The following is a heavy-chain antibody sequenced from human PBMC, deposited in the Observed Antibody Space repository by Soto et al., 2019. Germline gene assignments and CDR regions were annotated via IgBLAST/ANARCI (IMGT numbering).Heavy chain of an antibody. CDR3: ARWHCSGGSCYLWFDP. D-gene: IGHD2-15*01. J-gene: IGHJ5*02. CDR2: IIPIFGTA. Sequence: QVQLVQSGAEVKKPGSSVKVSCKASGGTFSSYAISWVRQAPGQGLEWMGGIIPIFGTANYAQKFQGRVTITADESTRTAYVELSSLRDGDTAVYYCARWHCSGGSCYLWFDPWGQGTLVTVSS. CDR1: GGTFSSYA. V-gene: IGHV1-69*01.